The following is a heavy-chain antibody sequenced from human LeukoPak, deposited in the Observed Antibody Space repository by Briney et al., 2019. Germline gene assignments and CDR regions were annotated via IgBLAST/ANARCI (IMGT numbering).Heavy chain of an antibody. V-gene: IGHV1-2*04. Sequence: ASVKVSCKASGYTFTGYYMRWVRQAPGQGLEWIGWINPNSGGTNYAQKFQGWVTMTRDTSISTAYMELSRLRSDDTAVYYCARAHYDSSGYPRYYFDYWGQGTLVTVSS. CDR2: INPNSGGT. CDR3: ARAHYDSSGYPRYYFDY. D-gene: IGHD3-22*01. CDR1: GYTFTGYY. J-gene: IGHJ4*02.